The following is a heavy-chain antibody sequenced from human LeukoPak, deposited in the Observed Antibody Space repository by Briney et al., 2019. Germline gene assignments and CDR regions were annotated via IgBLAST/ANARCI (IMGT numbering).Heavy chain of an antibody. CDR3: ARSKGPGYGSGSYYIN. V-gene: IGHV1-69*13. J-gene: IGHJ4*02. CDR1: GGTFSSYA. D-gene: IGHD3-10*01. CDR2: IIPIFGTA. Sequence: GASVKVSCKASGGTFSSYAISWVRQAPGQGLEWMGGIIPIFGTANYAQKFQGRVTITADESTSTAYMELSSLRSEDTAVYYCARSKGPGYGSGSYYINWGQGTLVTVSS.